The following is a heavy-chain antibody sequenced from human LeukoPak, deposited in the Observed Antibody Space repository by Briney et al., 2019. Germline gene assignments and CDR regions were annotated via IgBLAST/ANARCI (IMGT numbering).Heavy chain of an antibody. D-gene: IGHD5-18*01. CDR1: GFTFSASA. J-gene: IGHJ4*02. V-gene: IGHV3-23*01. CDR3: AKDPEGRVHSYGYVEY. Sequence: PGGSLGLSCAASGFTFSASAMSWVRQAPGKGLEWVSAISGSGATTYYPDSVKGRFTISRDNSKNTLYLQMNSLRGEDTALYYCAKDPEGRVHSYGYVEYWGQGTLVTVSS. CDR2: ISGSGATT.